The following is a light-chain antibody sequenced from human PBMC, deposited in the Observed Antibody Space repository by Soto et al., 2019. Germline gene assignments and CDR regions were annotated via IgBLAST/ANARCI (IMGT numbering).Light chain of an antibody. J-gene: IGLJ2*01. CDR2: NND. V-gene: IGLV1-44*01. CDR1: SSNIGRNT. CDR3: AAWDDSLNGHVV. Sequence: QSVLTQPPSASGTPGHRVTISCSGSSSNIGRNTVHWYQQLPGTAPKLIIRNNDRRPSGVPDRFSGSKSGTSASLAISGLQSEDEGDYFCAAWDDSLNGHVVFGGGTKLTVL.